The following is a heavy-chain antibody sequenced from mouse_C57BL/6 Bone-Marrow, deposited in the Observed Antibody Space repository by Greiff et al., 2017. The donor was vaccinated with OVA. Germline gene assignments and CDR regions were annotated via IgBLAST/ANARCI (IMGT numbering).Heavy chain of an antibody. V-gene: IGHV1-64*01. Sequence: QVQLQQPGAELVKPGASVKLSCKASGYTFTSYWMHWVKQRPGQGLEWIGMINPNSGSTNYNEKFKSKATLTVDKSSSTAYMQLSSLTSEDSAVYYCARSNDGGFAYWGQGTTLTVSS. J-gene: IGHJ2*01. CDR1: GYTFTSYW. CDR3: ARSNDGGFAY. D-gene: IGHD2-12*01. CDR2: INPNSGST.